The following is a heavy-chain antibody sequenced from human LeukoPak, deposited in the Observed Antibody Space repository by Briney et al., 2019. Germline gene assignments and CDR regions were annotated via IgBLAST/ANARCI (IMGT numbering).Heavy chain of an antibody. CDR2: ISYDGSNK. Sequence: PGGSLRLSCAASGFTFSSYAMHWVRQAPGKGLEWVAVISYDGSNKYYADSVKGRFTISRDNSKNTLYLQVNSLRAEDTAVYYCARGLDTSDFDYWGQGTLVTVSS. V-gene: IGHV3-30-3*01. CDR1: GFTFSSYA. J-gene: IGHJ4*02. CDR3: ARGLDTSDFDY. D-gene: IGHD5-18*01.